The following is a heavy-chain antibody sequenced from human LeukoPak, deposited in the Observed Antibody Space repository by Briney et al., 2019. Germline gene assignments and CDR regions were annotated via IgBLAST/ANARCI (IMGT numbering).Heavy chain of an antibody. V-gene: IGHV1-2*02. Sequence: ASVKVSCMASGYTFTGYYLHWVRRAPGQGLEWMGWINPNSGGSNYAQKFQRRVTMTRDTSISTAYKELSRLRSDDTAVYYCARRYGSSSSCYTGDNWFDPWGQGTLVTVSS. CDR2: INPNSGGS. CDR3: ARRYGSSSSCYTGDNWFDP. D-gene: IGHD2-2*02. J-gene: IGHJ5*02. CDR1: GYTFTGYY.